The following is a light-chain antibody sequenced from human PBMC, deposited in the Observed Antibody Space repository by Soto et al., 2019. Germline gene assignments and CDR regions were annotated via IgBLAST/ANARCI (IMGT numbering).Light chain of an antibody. J-gene: IGKJ1*01. CDR1: QSVSSSY. Sequence: EIGLTQSPGALSFSPGERATLSCSASQSVSSSYLAWYQQKPGQAPRLLIYGASSRATGLPDRFSGSGCGTDFTLSISRLEHKDFGMYDSKQYGSSPRTFGKGTRWIS. V-gene: IGKV3-20*01. CDR3: KQYGSSPRT. CDR2: GAS.